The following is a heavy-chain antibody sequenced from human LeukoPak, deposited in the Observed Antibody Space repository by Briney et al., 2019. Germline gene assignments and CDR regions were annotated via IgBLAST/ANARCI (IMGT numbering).Heavy chain of an antibody. V-gene: IGHV4-30-4*01. CDR2: IYYSGST. J-gene: IGHJ4*02. Sequence: PSETLSLTCTVSGDSIGSADYSWSWIRQPPGKGLEWIGYIYYSGSTYYNPSLKSRVTISVDTSKNQFSLKLSSVTAADTAVYYCARVRTPAVLFDYWGQGTLVTVSS. CDR1: GDSIGSADYS. CDR3: ARVRTPAVLFDY. D-gene: IGHD2-2*01.